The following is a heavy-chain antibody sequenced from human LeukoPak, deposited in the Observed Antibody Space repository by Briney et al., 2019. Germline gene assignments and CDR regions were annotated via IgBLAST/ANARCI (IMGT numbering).Heavy chain of an antibody. CDR1: GYTFTSYD. V-gene: IGHV1-8*01. Sequence: ASVKVSCKASGYTFTSYDINWVRQATGQGLEWMGWMNPNSGNTGYAQKFQGRVTMTRNTSISTAYMGLSSLRSEDTAVYYCARGRHPLRWLVRYYYYGMDVWGQGTTVTVSS. J-gene: IGHJ6*02. D-gene: IGHD6-19*01. CDR2: MNPNSGNT. CDR3: ARGRHPLRWLVRYYYYGMDV.